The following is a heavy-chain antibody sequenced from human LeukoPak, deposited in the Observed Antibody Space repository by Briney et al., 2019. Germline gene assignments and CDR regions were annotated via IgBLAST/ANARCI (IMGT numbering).Heavy chain of an antibody. CDR3: ATGITMVRGVSDY. CDR2: FDPEDGET. CDR1: GYTLTELS. J-gene: IGHJ4*02. V-gene: IGHV1-24*01. D-gene: IGHD3-10*01. Sequence: GASVKVSCKVSGYTLTELSMHWVRQAPGKGLEWMGGFDPEDGETIYAQKFQGRVTMTEDTSTDTAYMELSSLRPEDTAVYYCATGITMVRGVSDYWGQGTLVTVSS.